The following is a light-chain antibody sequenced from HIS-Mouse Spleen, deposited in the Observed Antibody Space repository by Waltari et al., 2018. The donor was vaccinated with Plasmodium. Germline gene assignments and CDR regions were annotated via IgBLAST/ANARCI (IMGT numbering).Light chain of an antibody. V-gene: IGKV4-1*01. CDR3: QQYYSTPYT. CDR2: WAS. CDR1: QGVLYSSNNKNY. J-gene: IGKJ2*01. Sequence: DIVMTQSPDSLAVSLGERATINCKSSQGVLYSSNNKNYLAWYQQKPGQPPKLLIYWASTRESGVPDRFIGSGSGTDFTLTISSLQAEDVAVYYCQQYYSTPYTFGQGTKLEIK.